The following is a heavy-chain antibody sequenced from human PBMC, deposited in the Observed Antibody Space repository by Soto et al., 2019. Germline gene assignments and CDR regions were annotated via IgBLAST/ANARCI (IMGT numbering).Heavy chain of an antibody. V-gene: IGHV3-23*01. CDR3: AKGFGAYSSGWSFDY. CDR1: GFTFSSFG. Sequence: EVQPLEFGVGLVQPAGSLRLSCAASGFTFSSFGMTWARQAPGKGLEWVASISNGAVSTDNADSVQGRFSISRANFANTLYLQVTTLRGDDSAVNFFAKGFGAYSSGWSFDYWGQGTVVTVSS. CDR2: ISNGAVST. J-gene: IGHJ4*02. D-gene: IGHD6-19*01.